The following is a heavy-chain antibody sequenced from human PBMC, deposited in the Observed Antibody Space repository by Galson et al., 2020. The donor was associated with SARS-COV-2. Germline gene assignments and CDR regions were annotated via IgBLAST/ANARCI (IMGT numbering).Heavy chain of an antibody. CDR1: EFIVSNNY. Sequence: LSLTCAASEFIVSNNYMNWVRQAPGKGLEWVSVIYSGGTTYYADSVRGRFTVSRDNSKNTLYLQMNNLRDEDTAVYYCAREANHYAMDVWGQGTTVTVSS. CDR2: IYSGGTT. CDR3: AREANHYAMDV. J-gene: IGHJ6*02. V-gene: IGHV3-53*01.